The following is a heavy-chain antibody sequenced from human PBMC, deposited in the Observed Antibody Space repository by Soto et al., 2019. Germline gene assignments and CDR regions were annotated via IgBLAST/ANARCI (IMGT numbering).Heavy chain of an antibody. D-gene: IGHD3-16*01. J-gene: IGHJ4*02. Sequence: GGSLRLSCAASGFTFSSYGMHWVRQAPGKGLEWVAVIWYDGSNKYYADSVKGRFTISRDNSKNTLYLQMNSLRAEDTAVYYCAREGGWSDYDYIWGSSHLKYFDYWGQGTLVTVSS. CDR2: IWYDGSNK. CDR3: AREGGWSDYDYIWGSSHLKYFDY. CDR1: GFTFSSYG. V-gene: IGHV3-33*01.